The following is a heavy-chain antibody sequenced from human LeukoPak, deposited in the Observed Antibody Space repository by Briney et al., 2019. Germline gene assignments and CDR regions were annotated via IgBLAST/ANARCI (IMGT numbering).Heavy chain of an antibody. Sequence: PSETLSLTCAVSDYSISSDYYWAWIRQPPGKGLEWIGCIYHSGNTCYNPSLKSPITISVDTSKNQFSLKVSSMTAADTAVYYCASSKSGYIDYWGQGSLVTVSS. CDR2: IYHSGNT. CDR1: DYSISSDYY. J-gene: IGHJ4*02. D-gene: IGHD1-26*01. CDR3: ASSKSGYIDY. V-gene: IGHV4-38-2*01.